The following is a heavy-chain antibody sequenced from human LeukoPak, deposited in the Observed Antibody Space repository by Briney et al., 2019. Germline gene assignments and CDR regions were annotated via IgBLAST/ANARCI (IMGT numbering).Heavy chain of an antibody. D-gene: IGHD2-15*01. CDR2: IYYSGST. J-gene: IGHJ4*02. V-gene: IGHV4-30-4*01. CDR1: GGSISSSNW. CDR3: ARVVVVVAATPGFDY. Sequence: SETLSLTCAVSGGSISSSNWWSWVRQPPGKGLEWIGYIYYSGSTYYNPSLKSRVTISVDTSKNQFSLKLSSVTAADTAVYYCARVVVVVAATPGFDYWGQGTLVTVSS.